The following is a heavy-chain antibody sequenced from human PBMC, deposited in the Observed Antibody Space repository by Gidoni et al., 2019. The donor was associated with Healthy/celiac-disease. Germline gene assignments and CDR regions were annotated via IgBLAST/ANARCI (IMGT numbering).Heavy chain of an antibody. Sequence: EVQLVESGGGLVQPGRSLRLSCAASVFPFYHFAIHVFRQAPGKGLEWVSGISWNSGSIGYADSVKGRFTISRDNAKNSLYLQMNSLRAEDTALYYCAKVSLRYYDSSGYYSFAYFDYWGQGTLVTVSS. CDR1: VFPFYHFA. V-gene: IGHV3-9*01. J-gene: IGHJ4*02. CDR2: ISWNSGSI. CDR3: AKVSLRYYDSSGYYSFAYFDY. D-gene: IGHD3-22*01.